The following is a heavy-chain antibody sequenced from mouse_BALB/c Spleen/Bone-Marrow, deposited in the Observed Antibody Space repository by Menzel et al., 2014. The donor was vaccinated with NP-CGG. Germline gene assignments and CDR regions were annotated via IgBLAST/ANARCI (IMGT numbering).Heavy chain of an antibody. D-gene: IGHD2-1*01. J-gene: IGHJ2*01. Sequence: EVQLVESGGGLVQPGGSLKLSCAASGFTFSNYGMSWVRQTPDKRLELVATINSNGGSTYYPDSVKGRFTISRDTAKNTLYLQMSSLKSEETAMYYCVRGNYGNYVDYFDFWGQGTTLPVSS. V-gene: IGHV5-6-3*01. CDR2: INSNGGST. CDR3: VRGNYGNYVDYFDF. CDR1: GFTFSNYG.